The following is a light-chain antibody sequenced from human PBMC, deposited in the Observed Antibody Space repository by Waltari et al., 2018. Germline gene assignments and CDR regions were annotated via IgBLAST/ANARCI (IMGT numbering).Light chain of an antibody. V-gene: IGKV1-33*01. Sequence: DIQMTQSPSSLSASVRDRVTITCRASQDISKYLSWYQQKPGKAPKLLTYGASNLETGVPSRFSGSGSGTDFTFTISSLQPEDIATYYCQQYDNLPVTFGQGTRVDIK. CDR1: QDISKY. J-gene: IGKJ1*01. CDR2: GAS. CDR3: QQYDNLPVT.